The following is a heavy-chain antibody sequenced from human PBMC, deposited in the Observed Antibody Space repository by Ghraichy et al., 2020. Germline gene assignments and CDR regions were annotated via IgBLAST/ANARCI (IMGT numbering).Heavy chain of an antibody. CDR1: GFPFSSYW. J-gene: IGHJ4*02. CDR3: ARDDGARTVDY. CDR2: IKSDGSAK. Sequence: GESLNISCAASGFPFSSYWMAWGRLAPGKGLEWVAHIKSDGSAKYYVGSVRGRFTVSRDNAKNSLFLEMNSLRVEDTAVYYCARDDGARTVDYWGQGTLVTVSS. V-gene: IGHV3-7*01. D-gene: IGHD4/OR15-4a*01.